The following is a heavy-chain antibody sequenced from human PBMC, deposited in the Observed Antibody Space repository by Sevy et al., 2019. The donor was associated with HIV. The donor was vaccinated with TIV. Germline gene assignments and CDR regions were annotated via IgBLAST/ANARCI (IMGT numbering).Heavy chain of an antibody. CDR2: IWYDGSNK. D-gene: IGHD6-13*01. J-gene: IGHJ6*03. Sequence: GGSLRLSCAASGFTFSSYGMHWVRQAPGKALEWVAVIWYDGSNKYYADSVKGRFTISRDNSKNTLYLQMNSLRAEDTAAYYCAKVEAAAGWGFYYYYYMDLWGKGTTATVSS. V-gene: IGHV3-33*06. CDR1: GFTFSSYG. CDR3: AKVEAAAGWGFYYYYYMDL.